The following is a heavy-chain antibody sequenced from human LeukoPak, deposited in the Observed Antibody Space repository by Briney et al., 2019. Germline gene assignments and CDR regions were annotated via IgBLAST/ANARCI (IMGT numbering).Heavy chain of an antibody. CDR3: ARPPYN. J-gene: IGHJ4*02. V-gene: IGHV3-53*01. D-gene: IGHD1-14*01. CDR2: IYSGGGT. Sequence: GGSLRLSCAVSGFNVTTTHTTWVRQAPGKGLEWVSFIYSGGGTDYAESVKGRFTISRDNSKNALYLQMNSLRVEDTAMFYCARPPYNWGQGTLVTVSS. CDR1: GFNVTTTH.